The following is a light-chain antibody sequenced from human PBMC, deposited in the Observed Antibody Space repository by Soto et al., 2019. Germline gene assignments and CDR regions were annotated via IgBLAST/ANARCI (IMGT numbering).Light chain of an antibody. CDR1: SSNVGSYNY. J-gene: IGLJ2*01. V-gene: IGLV2-11*01. Sequence: QSALTQPRSVSGSPGQSVTISCTGTSSNVGSYNYVSWYQQHPGKAPKLMIYDVTKRPSGVPDRFSGSKSGNMASLTISGLQAEDEADYYCCSYAGNYVLFGGGTKVTVL. CDR2: DVT. CDR3: CSYAGNYVL.